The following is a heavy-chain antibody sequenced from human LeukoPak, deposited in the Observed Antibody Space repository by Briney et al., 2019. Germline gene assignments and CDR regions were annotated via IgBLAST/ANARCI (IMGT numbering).Heavy chain of an antibody. CDR3: ATSSSRYGDFDY. CDR2: ISWNSGSI. CDR1: GFTFDDYA. D-gene: IGHD6-13*01. Sequence: GGSLRLSCAASGFTFDDYAMHWVRQAPGKGLEWVSGISWNSGSIGYADSVKGRFTISRDNAKNSLYLQMNSLRAEDTALYYCATSSSRYGDFDYWGQGTLVTVSS. V-gene: IGHV3-9*01. J-gene: IGHJ4*02.